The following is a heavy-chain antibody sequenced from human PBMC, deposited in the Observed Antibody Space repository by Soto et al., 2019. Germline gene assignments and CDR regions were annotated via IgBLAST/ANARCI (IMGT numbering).Heavy chain of an antibody. CDR2: IYYSGST. Sequence: SETLSLTCTVSGGSISSGGYYWSWIRQHPGKGLEWIGYIYYSGSTYYNPSLKSRVTISVDTSKNQFSLKLSSVTAADTAVYYCARDSRPIAVKGVGYYYYGMDVWGQATTVTVAS. J-gene: IGHJ6*02. V-gene: IGHV4-31*03. CDR1: GGSISSGGYY. D-gene: IGHD6-19*01. CDR3: ARDSRPIAVKGVGYYYYGMDV.